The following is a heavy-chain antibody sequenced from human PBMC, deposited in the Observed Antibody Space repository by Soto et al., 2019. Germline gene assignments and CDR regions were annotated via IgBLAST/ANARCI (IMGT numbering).Heavy chain of an antibody. Sequence: GASVKVSCKASGGTFSSYAISCVRQAPGQGLEWMGGIIPIFGTANYAQKFQGRVTITADESTSTAYVELSSLRSEDTAVYYCATSKYYYDSSGSSAYYYGMDVWGQGTTVTVSS. CDR3: ATSKYYYDSSGSSAYYYGMDV. V-gene: IGHV1-69*13. CDR1: GGTFSSYA. J-gene: IGHJ6*02. CDR2: IIPIFGTA. D-gene: IGHD3-22*01.